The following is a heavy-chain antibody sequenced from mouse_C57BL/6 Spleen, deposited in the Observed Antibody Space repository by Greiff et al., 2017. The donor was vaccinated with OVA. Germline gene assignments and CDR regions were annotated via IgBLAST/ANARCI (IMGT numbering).Heavy chain of an antibody. V-gene: IGHV1-26*01. Sequence: VQLQQSGPELVKPGASVKISCKASGYTFTDYYMNWVKQSHGKSLEWIGDINPNNGGTSYNQKFKGKATLTVDKSSSTAYMELRSLTSEDSAVYYCARWGTLDFDYWGQGTTLTVSS. J-gene: IGHJ2*01. CDR3: ARWGTLDFDY. D-gene: IGHD3-1*01. CDR1: GYTFTDYY. CDR2: INPNNGGT.